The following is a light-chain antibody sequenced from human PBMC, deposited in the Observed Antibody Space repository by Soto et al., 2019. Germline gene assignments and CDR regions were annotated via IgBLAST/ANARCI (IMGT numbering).Light chain of an antibody. J-gene: IGKJ4*01. V-gene: IGKV3-20*01. CDR2: GAS. CDR3: KQYGRSPST. CDR1: QSVSSY. Sequence: EIVLTQSPATLSLSPGERATLSCRASQSVSSYLAWYQQKPGQAPRLLIYGASSRATGIPVRFSGSGSGTDFTLTISRLEPEDFVVYYCKQYGRSPSTFGGGTKVDIK.